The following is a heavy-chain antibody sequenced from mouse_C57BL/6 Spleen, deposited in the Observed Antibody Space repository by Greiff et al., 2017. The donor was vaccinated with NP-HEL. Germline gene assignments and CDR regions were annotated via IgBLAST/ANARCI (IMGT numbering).Heavy chain of an antibody. Sequence: QVQLQQPGAELVKPGASVKVSCKASGYTFTSSWMHWVKQRPGQGLEWIGRIHPSDSDTNYNQKFKGKATLTVDKSSRPAYMQLSSLTSDDSAVYDCAMGSNYNWFAYWGQGTLVTVSA. V-gene: IGHV1-74*01. D-gene: IGHD2-5*01. CDR2: IHPSDSDT. CDR1: GYTFTSSW. CDR3: AMGSNYNWFAY. J-gene: IGHJ3*01.